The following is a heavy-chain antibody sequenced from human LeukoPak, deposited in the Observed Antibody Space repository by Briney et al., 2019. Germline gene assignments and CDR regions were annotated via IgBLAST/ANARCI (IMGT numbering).Heavy chain of an antibody. Sequence: SETLSLTCTVSGGSISSYYWSWIRQPPGKGLEWIGYIYYSGSTNYNPSLKSRVTISVDTSKNQFSLKLSSVTAADTAVYYCATQILLCHYFWGQGTLVTVSS. CDR1: GGSISSYY. CDR2: IYYSGST. V-gene: IGHV4-59*08. CDR3: ATQILLCHYF. D-gene: IGHD2/OR15-2a*01. J-gene: IGHJ4*02.